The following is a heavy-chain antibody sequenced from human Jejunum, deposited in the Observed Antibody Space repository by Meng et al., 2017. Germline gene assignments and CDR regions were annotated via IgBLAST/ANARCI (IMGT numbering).Heavy chain of an antibody. CDR1: GGSISDSNW. Sequence: VHLQESGPGLVKPSGTLSLTCAVSGGSISDSNWWSWVRQPPGKGLEWIGEIYHTGSTNYNPSLKSRVTMSLDKSKNQFFLDLTSVTAADTAVYYCARDLLGPAIAASGYFDPWGQGTLVTVSS. CDR2: IYHTGST. D-gene: IGHD5-12*01. J-gene: IGHJ5*02. CDR3: ARDLLGPAIAASGYFDP. V-gene: IGHV4-4*02.